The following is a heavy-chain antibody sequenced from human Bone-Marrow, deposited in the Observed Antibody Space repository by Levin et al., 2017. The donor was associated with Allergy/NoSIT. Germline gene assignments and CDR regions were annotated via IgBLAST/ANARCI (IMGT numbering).Heavy chain of an antibody. CDR2: IIPILGIA. D-gene: IGHD3/OR15-3a*01. CDR3: ARDRSRSGTETSNWFDP. J-gene: IGHJ5*02. V-gene: IGHV1-69*04. Sequence: KISCKASGGTFSSYTISWVRQAPGQGLEWMGRIIPILGIANYAQKFQGRVTITADKSTSTAYMELSSLRSEDTAVYYCARDRSRSGTETSNWFDPWGQGTLVTVSS. CDR1: GGTFSSYT.